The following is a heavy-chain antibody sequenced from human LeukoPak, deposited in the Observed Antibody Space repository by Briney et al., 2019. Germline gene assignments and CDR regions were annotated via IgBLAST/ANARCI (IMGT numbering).Heavy chain of an antibody. V-gene: IGHV3-30*18. CDR2: ISYDGSNK. CDR3: AKRGLGDREAFDI. CDR1: GFTFSSYG. J-gene: IGHJ3*02. D-gene: IGHD2-21*02. Sequence: GGSLRLSCAASGFTFSSYGMHWVRQAPGKGLEWVGVISYDGSNKYYEDSVKGRFTISRDNSKNTLYLQMNSLRAEDTAVYYCAKRGLGDREAFDIWGQGTMVTVSS.